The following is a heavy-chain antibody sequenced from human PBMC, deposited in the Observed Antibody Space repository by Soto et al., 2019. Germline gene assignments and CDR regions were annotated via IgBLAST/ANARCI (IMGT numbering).Heavy chain of an antibody. D-gene: IGHD5-18*01. J-gene: IGHJ4*02. Sequence: EVQLVESGGGLVQPGGSLRLSCEASEFTFSSYSMNWVRQAPGKGLEWVSYISSRSSTLYYADSVKGRFTISRDNAKNSLQLQMNSLRDEDMAVYYCARDGFQGNSYGNFDYWGQGTLVTVSS. CDR1: EFTFSSYS. CDR2: ISSRSSTL. V-gene: IGHV3-48*02. CDR3: ARDGFQGNSYGNFDY.